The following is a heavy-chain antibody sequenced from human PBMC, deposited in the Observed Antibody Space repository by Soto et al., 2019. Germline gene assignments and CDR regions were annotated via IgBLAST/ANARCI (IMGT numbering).Heavy chain of an antibody. V-gene: IGHV3-30*18. CDR1: GFTFSSYG. CDR3: AKGRYCSSTSCYGGDY. J-gene: IGHJ4*02. D-gene: IGHD2-2*01. Sequence: QVQLVESGGGVVQPGRSLRLSCAASGFTFSSYGMHWVRQAPGKGLEWVAVISYDGSNKYYADSVKGRFTISRDNSKNTLYLQMNSLRAEDTAVYYCAKGRYCSSTSCYGGDYWGQGTLVTVSS. CDR2: ISYDGSNK.